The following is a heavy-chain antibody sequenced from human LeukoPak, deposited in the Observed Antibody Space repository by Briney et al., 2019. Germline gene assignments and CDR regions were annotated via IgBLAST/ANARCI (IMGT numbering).Heavy chain of an antibody. CDR3: ARSSSGYDPLDY. V-gene: IGHV1-69*04. D-gene: IGHD5-12*01. J-gene: IGHJ4*02. Sequence: SVKVSCKASGGTFSSYAISWVRQAPGQGLEWMGRIIPILGIANYAQKFQGRVTITADKSTSTAYMELSSLRSEDTAVYYCARSSSGYDPLDYWGRGTLVTVSS. CDR2: IIPILGIA. CDR1: GGTFSSYA.